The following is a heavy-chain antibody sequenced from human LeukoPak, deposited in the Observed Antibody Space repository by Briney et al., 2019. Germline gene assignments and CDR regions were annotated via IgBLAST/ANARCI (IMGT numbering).Heavy chain of an antibody. V-gene: IGHV1-8*01. Sequence: ASVKVSCKASGYTFTGYDINWVRQATGQGLEWMGWMNPNSGNTGYAQKFQGRVTITRNTSISTAYMELSSLRSEDTAVYYCARAGLATYYDYVWGSYRPFDYWGQGTLVTVSS. CDR1: GYTFTGYD. CDR2: MNPNSGNT. CDR3: ARAGLATYYDYVWGSYRPFDY. D-gene: IGHD3-16*02. J-gene: IGHJ4*02.